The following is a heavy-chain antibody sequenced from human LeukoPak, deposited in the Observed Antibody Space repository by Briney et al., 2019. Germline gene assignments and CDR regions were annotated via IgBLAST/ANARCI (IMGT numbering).Heavy chain of an antibody. CDR3: AREVEQDYGDYAASFDY. CDR2: IYYSGST. Sequence: SQTLSLTCTVSGGSISSGGYYWSWIRQHPGKGLEWIGYIYYSGSTYYNPSLKSRVTISVDTSKNQFSLKLSSVTAADTAVYYCAREVEQDYGDYAASFDYWGQGTLVTVSS. CDR1: GGSISSGGYY. D-gene: IGHD4-17*01. V-gene: IGHV4-31*03. J-gene: IGHJ4*02.